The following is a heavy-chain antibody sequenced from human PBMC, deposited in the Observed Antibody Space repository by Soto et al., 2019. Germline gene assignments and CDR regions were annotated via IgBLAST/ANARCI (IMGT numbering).Heavy chain of an antibody. CDR2: ISAYNGNT. V-gene: IGHV1-18*01. J-gene: IGHJ4*02. CDR3: ARESSSSCHDY. Sequence: QVQLVQSGAEVKKPGASVKVSCKASGYTFTSYGISWVRQAPGQGLEWMGWISAYNGNTNYAQKLQGRVTMTTDTXXXXXXXXXXXXXSXDXAVXYCARESSSSCHDYWGQGTLVTVSS. D-gene: IGHD6-13*01. CDR1: GYTFTSYG.